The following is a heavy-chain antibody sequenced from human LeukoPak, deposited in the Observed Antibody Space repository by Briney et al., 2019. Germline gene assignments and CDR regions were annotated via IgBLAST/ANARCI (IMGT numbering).Heavy chain of an antibody. D-gene: IGHD3-22*01. CDR3: AREMRPYYYDSSGYGNWFDP. Sequence: SETLSLTCTVSGGSISSYHWSWIRQPPGKGLEWIGYIYYSGSTNYNPSLKSRVTISVDTSKNQFSLKLSSVTAADTAVYYCAREMRPYYYDSSGYGNWFDPWGQGTLVTVSS. J-gene: IGHJ5*02. CDR1: GGSISSYH. CDR2: IYYSGST. V-gene: IGHV4-59*01.